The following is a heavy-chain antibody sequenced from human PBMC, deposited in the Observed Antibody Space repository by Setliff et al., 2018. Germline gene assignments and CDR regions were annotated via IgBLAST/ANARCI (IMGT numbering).Heavy chain of an antibody. V-gene: IGHV4-39*02. CDR1: GGSIGRSSHY. CDR3: VGRDFSGGDS. D-gene: IGHD6-25*01. Sequence: SETLSLTCIVSGGSIGRSSHYWGWIRQPPGKGLEWIGRVYNTGTTNYNPSLKSRVTISISADTSNKSFSLNLFSVTAADTAVYYCVGRDFSGGDSWGHGTLVTV. J-gene: IGHJ5*01. CDR2: VYNTGTT.